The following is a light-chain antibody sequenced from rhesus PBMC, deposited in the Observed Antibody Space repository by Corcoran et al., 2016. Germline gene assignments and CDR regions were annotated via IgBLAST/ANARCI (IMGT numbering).Light chain of an antibody. CDR3: PPHNSDPLT. CDR2: KAS. J-gene: IGKJ3*01. Sequence: EIQMTQSPSSLSASVGDTVTITCRSSQGNSSDSAWYQQKPGKAPKLLNYKASTLQSGVPSRFSGSGSGTDFTLTIRSLQPEDFATYYCPPHNSDPLTFGPRTKLDI. CDR1: QGNSSD. V-gene: IGKV1-25*01.